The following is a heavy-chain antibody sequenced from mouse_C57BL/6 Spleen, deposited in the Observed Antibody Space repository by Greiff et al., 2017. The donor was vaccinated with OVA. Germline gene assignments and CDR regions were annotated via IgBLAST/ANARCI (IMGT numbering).Heavy chain of an antibody. Sequence: VQLQQPGAELVKPGASVKMSCKASGYTFTSYWITWVKQRPGQGLEWIGDIYPGSGSTNYNEKFKSKATLTVDTSSSTAYMQLSRLTSEDSAVYYCARPYRGDYYAMDYWGQGTSVTVSS. CDR3: ARPYRGDYYAMDY. CDR1: GYTFTSYW. V-gene: IGHV1-55*01. CDR2: IYPGSGST. J-gene: IGHJ4*01. D-gene: IGHD2-12*01.